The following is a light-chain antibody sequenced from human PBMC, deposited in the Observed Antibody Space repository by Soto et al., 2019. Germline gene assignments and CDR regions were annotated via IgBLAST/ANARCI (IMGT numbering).Light chain of an antibody. Sequence: EIVLTQSPATLSLSPGERATLSCRASQSVSSYLAWYQQKPGQAPRLLIYDASNRATGIPARFSGNGSGTDCTLTISSLEPEDFAAYYCQQRSNWPPRYTFGQGTKLEIK. CDR2: DAS. CDR3: QQRSNWPPRYT. V-gene: IGKV3-11*01. CDR1: QSVSSY. J-gene: IGKJ2*01.